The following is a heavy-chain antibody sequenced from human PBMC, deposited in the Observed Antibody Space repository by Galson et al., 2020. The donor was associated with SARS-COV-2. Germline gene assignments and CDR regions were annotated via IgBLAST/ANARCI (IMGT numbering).Heavy chain of an antibody. V-gene: IGHV3-23*01. CDR2: LRGSGGTP. J-gene: IGHJ4*02. CDR1: GFPFSSSA. D-gene: IGHD6-13*01. CDR3: AKELSGYSSSWYQRVIDY. Sequence: GGSLRLSCAASGFPFSSSALSWVRQAPGKGLDWVPALRGSGGTPSSAASVQGRFPISRDTSKTTLYLQMNSLVAEDTAVYYCAKELSGYSSSWYQRVIDYWCQGTLVTVSS.